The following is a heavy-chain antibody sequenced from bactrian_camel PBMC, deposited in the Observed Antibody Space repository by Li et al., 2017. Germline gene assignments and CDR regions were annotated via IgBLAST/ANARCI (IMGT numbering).Heavy chain of an antibody. Sequence: QLVESGGGLVQPGGSLRISCAASGFTFSTVCMSWVRQAPGKGLEWVSTINSVGADTYYAESVKGRFTISRDNAKNTVSLQMNGLKPEDTAVYYCVRHQAMGWAWDFGYWGQGTQVTVS. CDR3: VRHQAMGWAWDFGY. V-gene: IGHV3S25*01. CDR2: INSVGADT. J-gene: IGHJ6*01. CDR1: GFTFSTVC. D-gene: IGHD3*01.